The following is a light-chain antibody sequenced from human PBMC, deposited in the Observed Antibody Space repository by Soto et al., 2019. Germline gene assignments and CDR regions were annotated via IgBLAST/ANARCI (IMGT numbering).Light chain of an antibody. CDR2: EVS. Sequence: QSALTQPASVSGSPGQSITISCTGTSSDVGGYNYVSWYQQHPGKAPKLMIYEVSNRPSGVSNRFSGSKSGNTASLTISGXQAEDEADYYCSSYTSSSTVVFGGGTQLTVL. V-gene: IGLV2-14*01. CDR1: SSDVGGYNY. CDR3: SSYTSSSTVV. J-gene: IGLJ2*01.